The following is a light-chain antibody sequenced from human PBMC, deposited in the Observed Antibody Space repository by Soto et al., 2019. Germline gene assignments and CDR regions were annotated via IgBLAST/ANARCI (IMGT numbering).Light chain of an antibody. J-gene: IGKJ1*01. Sequence: EIVLTQSPATLSLSPGERATISCRASQSVSNYLAWYQQKPGQAPSLLIYAASNRATGIPSRFSGSGSGTDFTLTISSLEPEDFAVYYCQQRSNWPRTFGQGTKVEIK. CDR1: QSVSNY. V-gene: IGKV3-11*01. CDR3: QQRSNWPRT. CDR2: AAS.